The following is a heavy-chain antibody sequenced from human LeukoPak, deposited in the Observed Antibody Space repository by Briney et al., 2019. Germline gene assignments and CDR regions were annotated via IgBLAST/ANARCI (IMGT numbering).Heavy chain of an antibody. V-gene: IGHV3-33*01. D-gene: IGHD6-19*01. Sequence: GGSLRLSCAASGFTFSNYGMHWVRQAPGKGLEGVAVICYDGSNKYYTDSVKGRFTVSIDNSRNMFYLHMNSLSADDTAVYYCARYAYTSGWSPFDYWGQGTLVTVSS. J-gene: IGHJ4*02. CDR3: ARYAYTSGWSPFDY. CDR2: ICYDGSNK. CDR1: GFTFSNYG.